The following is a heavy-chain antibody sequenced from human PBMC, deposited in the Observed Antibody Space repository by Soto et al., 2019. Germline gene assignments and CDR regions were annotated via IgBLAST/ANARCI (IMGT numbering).Heavy chain of an antibody. CDR1: GYTFTSYS. Sequence: ASVKVSCKASGYTFTSYSITWVRQAPGQGLEWMGWISAHNGNTKYAQKLQGRVTMTTDTSTSTAYMEVRSLRSDDTAVYYCARDTAMALTDAWGQGTLVTVSS. D-gene: IGHD5-18*01. CDR3: ARDTAMALTDA. CDR2: ISAHNGNT. J-gene: IGHJ4*02. V-gene: IGHV1-18*01.